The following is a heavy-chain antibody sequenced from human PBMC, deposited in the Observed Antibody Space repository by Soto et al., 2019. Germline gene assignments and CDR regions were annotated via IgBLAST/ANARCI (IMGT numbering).Heavy chain of an antibody. J-gene: IGHJ3*02. V-gene: IGHV4-30-4*08. CDR3: ARWKQQWYDALHI. CDR1: GGSIANVGYC. CDR2: MHHSGNT. D-gene: IGHD5-18*01. Sequence: PSQTLSLPSTVAGGSIANVGYCCSRIHQPPGKGMEWIGYMHHSGNTYYNTSLKSRIFISIDTSRNQFFLKLSSVTAADTAVYYCARWKQQWYDALHIWGQGTMVT.